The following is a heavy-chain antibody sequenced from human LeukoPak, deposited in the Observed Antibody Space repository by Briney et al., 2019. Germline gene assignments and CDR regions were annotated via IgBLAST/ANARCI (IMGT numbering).Heavy chain of an antibody. CDR2: IYSGGST. J-gene: IGHJ3*02. CDR3: AKAITMIVVVSAFDI. CDR1: GFTFSTYA. V-gene: IGHV3-23*03. D-gene: IGHD3-22*01. Sequence: GGSLRLSCAASGFTFSTYAMTWVRQAPGKGLGWVSVIYSGGSTYYADSVKGRFTISRDNSKNTLYLQMNSLRAEDTAVYYCAKAITMIVVVSAFDIWGQGTMVTVSS.